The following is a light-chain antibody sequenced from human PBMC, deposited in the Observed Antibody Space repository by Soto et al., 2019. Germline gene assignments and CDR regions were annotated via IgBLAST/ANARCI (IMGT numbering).Light chain of an antibody. CDR1: QGISSY. Sequence: IHLTHSPSFLSASVLYRVTITFLASQGISSYLAWYQQKPGKAPKLLIYAASTLQSGVPSRFSGSGSGTEFTLTISSLQPDDFATYYCQHYNSYSEAFGQGTKVDIK. CDR3: QHYNSYSEA. J-gene: IGKJ1*01. V-gene: IGKV1-9*01. CDR2: AAS.